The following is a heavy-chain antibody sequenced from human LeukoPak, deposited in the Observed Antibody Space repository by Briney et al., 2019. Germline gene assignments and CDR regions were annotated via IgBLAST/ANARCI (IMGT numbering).Heavy chain of an antibody. CDR2: SDPEDGET. CDR1: GSTLPDLS. J-gene: IGHJ2*01. CDR3: VTDRARPFWYFCL. V-gene: IGHV1-24*01. Sequence: GASVKVSCQVSGSTLPDLSIHWVRQAPGKGLEYVGGSDPEDGETFHAQNFQGRVTMTEDTSIDTAYMELSSLRSEDTAVYYCVTDRARPFWYFCLWGRGSLVTVSS. D-gene: IGHD6-6*01.